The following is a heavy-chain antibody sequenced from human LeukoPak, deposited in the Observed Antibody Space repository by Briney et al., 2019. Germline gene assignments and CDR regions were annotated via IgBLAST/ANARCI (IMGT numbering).Heavy chain of an antibody. Sequence: GGSLRPSCAAPGFIFSTNAMTWGSQAPGKGRGWVSSIIGGGDSTYYAGSVKGRFTVSTAASGNTLYLQMNSLRADDTALYHCARDSVCYLQPTDFWGHGTLVTVSS. CDR1: GFIFSTNA. V-gene: IGHV3-23*01. CDR3: ARDSVCYLQPTDF. D-gene: IGHD2-15*01. J-gene: IGHJ4*01. CDR2: IIGGGDST.